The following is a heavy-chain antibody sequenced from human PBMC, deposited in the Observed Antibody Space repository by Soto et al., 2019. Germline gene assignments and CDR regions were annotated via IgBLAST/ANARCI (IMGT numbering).Heavy chain of an antibody. D-gene: IGHD3-22*01. CDR3: ARDLIAGVVVITAYYGLDG. CDR1: GYTFTSYG. CDR2: ISAYNGNT. Sequence: GASVKVSCKASGYTFTSYGISWVRQAPGQGLEWMGWISAYNGNTNYAQKLQGRVTMTTDTSTSTAYMELRSLRSDDTAVYYCARDLIAGVVVITAYYGLDGWGQGTTVTVSS. V-gene: IGHV1-18*01. J-gene: IGHJ6*02.